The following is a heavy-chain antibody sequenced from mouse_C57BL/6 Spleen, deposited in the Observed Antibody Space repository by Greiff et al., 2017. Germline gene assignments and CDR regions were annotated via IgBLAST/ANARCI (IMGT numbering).Heavy chain of an antibody. J-gene: IGHJ3*01. CDR1: GFTFSSYA. D-gene: IGHD1-1*01. V-gene: IGHV5-4*01. CDR2: ISDGGSYT. CDR3: ARDPYYGSSYGFAY. Sequence: EVKLVEPGGGLVKPGGSLKLSCAASGFTFSSYAMSWVRQTPEKRLEWVATISDGGSYTYYPDNVKGRFTISRDNAKNNLYLQMSHLKSEDTAMYYCARDPYYGSSYGFAYWGQGTLVTVSA.